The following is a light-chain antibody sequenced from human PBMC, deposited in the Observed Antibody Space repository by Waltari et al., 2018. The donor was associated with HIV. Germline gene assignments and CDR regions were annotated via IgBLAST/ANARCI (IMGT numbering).Light chain of an antibody. CDR3: SSYAGSDSPYV. V-gene: IGLV2-8*01. Sequence: QSALTQPPSASGSPGQSVTIFCTGTSSDVGGYNYVYWYQQNPDKAPTLIIFEVNQRPSGVPDRFAGSKSGNTASLTVSGLQAEDEADYYCSSYAGSDSPYVFGSGTTVTVL. CDR2: EVN. CDR1: SSDVGGYNY. J-gene: IGLJ1*01.